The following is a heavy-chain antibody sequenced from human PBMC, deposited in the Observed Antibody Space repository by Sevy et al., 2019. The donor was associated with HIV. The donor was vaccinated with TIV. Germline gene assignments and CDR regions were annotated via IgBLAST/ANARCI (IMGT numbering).Heavy chain of an antibody. D-gene: IGHD3-10*01. V-gene: IGHV1-69*06. CDR1: GGTFSDYA. J-gene: IGHJ4*02. CDR3: ARFKYYGLETLYYFDY. CDR2: IIPIFGST. Sequence: ASVKVSCKASGGTFSDYAISWVRQAPGQGLEWMGGIIPIFGSTKYGQKFQDRVTITADKSTSTVYMELSSLRSEDSAVYFCARFKYYGLETLYYFDYWGQGTLVTVSS.